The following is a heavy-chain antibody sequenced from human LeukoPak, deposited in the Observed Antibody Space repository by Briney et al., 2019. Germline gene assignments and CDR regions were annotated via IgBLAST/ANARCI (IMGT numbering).Heavy chain of an antibody. D-gene: IGHD1-26*01. CDR2: ISAYNGNT. V-gene: IGHV1-18*01. CDR1: GYTFTSYG. CDR3: ARDGGGGSYLDY. Sequence: ASVNVSCKGSGYTFTSYGISWVRQAPGQGREGMGWISAYNGNTNYAQKLQGRVTITTDTSTSTAYMELRSLRSDDTAVYYCARDGGGGSYLDYWGQGTLVTVSS. J-gene: IGHJ4*02.